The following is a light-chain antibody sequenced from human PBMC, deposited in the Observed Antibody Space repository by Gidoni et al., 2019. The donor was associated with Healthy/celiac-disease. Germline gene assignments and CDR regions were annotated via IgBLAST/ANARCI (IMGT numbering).Light chain of an antibody. CDR3: QQYYSTLMYI. CDR1: QSVLYSSNNKNY. CDR2: WAS. V-gene: IGKV4-1*01. J-gene: IGKJ2*01. Sequence: DIVMTQSPDSLAVSLGERATINCKSSQSVLYSSNNKNYLAWYQQKPGQPPKLLIYWASTRESGVPDRFSGSGSGTDFTLTISSLQAEGVAVYYCQQYYSTLMYIFGQGTKLEIK.